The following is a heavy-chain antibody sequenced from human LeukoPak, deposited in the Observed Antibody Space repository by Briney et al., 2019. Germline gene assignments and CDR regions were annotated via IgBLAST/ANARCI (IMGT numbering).Heavy chain of an antibody. D-gene: IGHD6-19*01. V-gene: IGHV2-5*02. CDR1: GFSLSTSGVG. CDR3: ARDSSGWYGLDY. J-gene: IGHJ4*02. CDR2: IYWDDDK. Sequence: KESGPTLVKPTQTLTLTCTFSGFSLSTSGVGVGWIRQPPGKALEWLALIYWDDDKRYSPSLKSRLTVTEDTSKNQVVLTMTNMDPVDTATYYCARDSSGWYGLDYWGQGTLVTVSS.